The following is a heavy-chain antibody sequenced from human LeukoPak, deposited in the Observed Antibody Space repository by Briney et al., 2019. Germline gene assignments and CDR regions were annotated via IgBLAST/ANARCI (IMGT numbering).Heavy chain of an antibody. CDR3: ARDFGEYYYDSSGLYYFDY. CDR1: GFAFSSSW. CDR2: INEDGSDK. V-gene: IGHV3-7*01. J-gene: IGHJ4*02. Sequence: GGSLRLSCAASGFAFSSSWMSWVRQAPGKGLEWVASINEDGSDKYYVDSVKGRFTISRDNAQNSLYLQMNSLRAEDTAVYYCARDFGEYYYDSSGLYYFDYWGQGTLVTVSS. D-gene: IGHD3-22*01.